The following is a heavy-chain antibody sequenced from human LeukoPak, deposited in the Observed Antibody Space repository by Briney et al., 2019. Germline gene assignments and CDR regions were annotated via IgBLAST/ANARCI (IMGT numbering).Heavy chain of an antibody. J-gene: IGHJ6*02. CDR2: IFPIFGTA. D-gene: IGHD3-10*01. V-gene: IGHV1-69*13. CDR3: ARVLSDPDLRGVIIKYGMDV. Sequence: ASVKVSCKASGGTFSSYAISWVRQAPGQGLEWMGGIFPIFGTANYAQKFQGRVTITADESTSTAYMELSSLRSEDTAVYYCARVLSDPDLRGVIIKYGMDVWGQGTTVTVSS. CDR1: GGTFSSYA.